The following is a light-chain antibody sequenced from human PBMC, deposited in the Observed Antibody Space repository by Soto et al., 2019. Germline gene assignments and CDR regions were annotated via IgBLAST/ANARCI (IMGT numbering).Light chain of an antibody. Sequence: EIIVTQSPATLSLSPGEAAPLSCGASQSVSSSYVAWYQHRPGLAPRLLIHDASSRATGIPDRFSGTKSGTDFTLTIRRLEPEDAAVYYCQQYGSSPITFGQGTRLEIK. J-gene: IGKJ5*01. CDR1: QSVSSSY. V-gene: IGKV3D-20*01. CDR2: DAS. CDR3: QQYGSSPIT.